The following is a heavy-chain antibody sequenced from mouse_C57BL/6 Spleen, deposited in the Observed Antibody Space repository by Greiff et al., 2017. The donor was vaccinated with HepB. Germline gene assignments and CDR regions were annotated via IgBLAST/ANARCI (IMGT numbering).Heavy chain of an antibody. CDR2: IDPSDSYT. D-gene: IGHD2-5*01. CDR1: GYTFTSYW. V-gene: IGHV1-69*01. Sequence: VQLQQPGAELVMPGASVKLSCKASGYTFTSYWMHWVKQRPGQGLEWIGEIDPSDSYTNYNQKFKGKSTLTVDKSSSTAYMQLSSLTSEDSAVYYCARYCYYSNSGYFAVWGTGTTVTVAS. CDR3: ARYCYYSNSGYFAV. J-gene: IGHJ1*03.